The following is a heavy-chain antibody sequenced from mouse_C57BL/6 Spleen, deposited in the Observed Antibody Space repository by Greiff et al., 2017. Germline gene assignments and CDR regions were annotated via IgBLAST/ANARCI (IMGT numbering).Heavy chain of an antibody. CDR1: GYTFTDYE. CDR3: TRFDGSGSHFDY. CDR2: IDPETGGP. Sequence: VQLQQSGAELVRPGASVTLSCKASGYTFTDYEMHWVKQTPVHGLEWIGAIDPETGGPAYNQKFKGKAILTADKSSSPAYMELRSLTSEDSAVYYCTRFDGSGSHFDYWGQGTTLTVSS. D-gene: IGHD1-1*01. J-gene: IGHJ2*01. V-gene: IGHV1-15*01.